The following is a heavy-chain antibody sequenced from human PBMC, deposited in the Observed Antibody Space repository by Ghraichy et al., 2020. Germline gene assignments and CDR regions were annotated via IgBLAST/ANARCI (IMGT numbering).Heavy chain of an antibody. CDR2: ISSSSAYT. CDR1: GFIFSTYN. J-gene: IGHJ6*02. CDR3: ARGGLQQLVRSDYYYYGMDA. V-gene: IGHV3-21*01. D-gene: IGHD6-6*01. Sequence: GGSLRLSCAASGFIFSTYNMNWVRQAPGKGLEWVSSISSSSAYTHYADSVKGRFTISRDSAKNSLYLQMNSLRAEDTAVYYCARGGLQQLVRSDYYYYGMDAWGQGTTVTVSS.